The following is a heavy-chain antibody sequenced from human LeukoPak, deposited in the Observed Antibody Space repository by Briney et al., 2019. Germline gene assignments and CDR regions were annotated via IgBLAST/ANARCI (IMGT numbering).Heavy chain of an antibody. V-gene: IGHV4-39*02. J-gene: IGHJ5*02. CDR3: AREQGYCSTTTCQYSWFDP. D-gene: IGHD2-2*01. CDR2: IYYSGST. CDR1: GGSISRNSYY. Sequence: SETLSLTCTVSGGSISRNSYYWGWIRQPPGKGLEWIGSIYYSGSTYYNPSLKSRVTISVDTSEKQFSLNLSSVTAADTAVYFCAREQGYCSTTTCQYSWFDPWGQGTLVTVSS.